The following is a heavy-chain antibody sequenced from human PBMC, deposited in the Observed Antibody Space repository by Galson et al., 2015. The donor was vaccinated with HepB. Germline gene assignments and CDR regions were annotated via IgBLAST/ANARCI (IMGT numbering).Heavy chain of an antibody. CDR1: GDSVSSNSVA. Sequence: CAISGDSVSSNSVAWNWIRQSPSRGLEWQGRTYYRSKWYNDYAESVKSRITINPDTSKNQFSLQLNSVDFEDTAVYYCAREGYYFDYWGQGTLVTVSS. J-gene: IGHJ4*02. V-gene: IGHV6-1*01. CDR3: AREGYYFDY. CDR2: TYYRSKWYN.